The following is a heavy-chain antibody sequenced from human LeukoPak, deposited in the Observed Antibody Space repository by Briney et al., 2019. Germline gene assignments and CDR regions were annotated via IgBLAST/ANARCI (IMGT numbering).Heavy chain of an antibody. CDR1: GFTFSSYS. CDR2: ISSSRSKK. Sequence: GGSLRLSCAASGFTFSSYSMNWVRQAPGKGLEWVSSISSSRSKKYYADSVKGRFTISRDNAKNSLYLQMNSLRDEDTAVYYCASGYCSSTSCYLRSPVYFQHWGQGTLVTFSS. D-gene: IGHD2-2*03. CDR3: ASGYCSSTSCYLRSPVYFQH. J-gene: IGHJ1*01. V-gene: IGHV3-21*01.